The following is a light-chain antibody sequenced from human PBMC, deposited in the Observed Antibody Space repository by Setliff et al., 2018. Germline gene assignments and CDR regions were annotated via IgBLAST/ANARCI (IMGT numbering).Light chain of an antibody. V-gene: IGKV3-20*01. CDR1: QTISSSY. CDR3: QQYSSPPLT. J-gene: IGKJ4*01. CDR2: GAS. Sequence: EIVLTQSPGTLSLSPGGRATLSCRASQTISSSYLAWYQQRPGQAPRLLIYGASSRATGIPDRFSGSGSGTDFTLTINRLESEDFAVYYCQQYSSPPLTFGGGTKVDIK.